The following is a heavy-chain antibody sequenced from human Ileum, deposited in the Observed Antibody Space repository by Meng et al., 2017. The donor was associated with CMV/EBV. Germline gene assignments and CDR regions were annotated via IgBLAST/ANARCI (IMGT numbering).Heavy chain of an antibody. J-gene: IGHJ4*02. CDR3: ARGYCTNGVCAGVV. V-gene: IGHV1-18*01. D-gene: IGHD2-8*01. CDR1: GYTFTSYG. Sequence: ASVKVSCKASGYTFTSYGISWVRQAPGQGLEWMGWISAYNGNTNYAQKLQGRVTMTKDTSTSTAYMELRSLRSDDTAVYYCARGYCTNGVCAGVVWGQGTLVTVSS. CDR2: ISAYNGNT.